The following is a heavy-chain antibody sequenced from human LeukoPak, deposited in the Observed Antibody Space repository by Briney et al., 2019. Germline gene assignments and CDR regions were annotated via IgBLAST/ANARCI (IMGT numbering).Heavy chain of an antibody. J-gene: IGHJ4*02. CDR2: IKRKTDGETT. Sequence: GGSLRLSPAASGLTFSNAWMSWVPQAPGEGLGWVGRIKRKTDGETTEYVAPVKGRFTISRDDSKNTLYLQMNSLKTEDTGVYYCATASSGLFYWGQGTLVTVSS. CDR3: ATASSGLFY. CDR1: GLTFSNAW. V-gene: IGHV3-15*01. D-gene: IGHD3-16*01.